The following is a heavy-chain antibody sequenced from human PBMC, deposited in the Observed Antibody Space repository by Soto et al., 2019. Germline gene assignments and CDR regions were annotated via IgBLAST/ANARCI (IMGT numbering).Heavy chain of an antibody. Sequence: QVQLVESGGGVVQPGRSLRLSCAASGFTFSNYDVHWVRQAPGKGLEWVAVISYDGSNKYSADSVKGRFTISRDNSKNTLYLQMNSLRAEDTAVYFCAKDYGVVYWGQGTLVTVSS. CDR2: ISYDGSNK. D-gene: IGHD4-17*01. CDR1: GFTFSNYD. J-gene: IGHJ4*02. V-gene: IGHV3-30*18. CDR3: AKDYGVVY.